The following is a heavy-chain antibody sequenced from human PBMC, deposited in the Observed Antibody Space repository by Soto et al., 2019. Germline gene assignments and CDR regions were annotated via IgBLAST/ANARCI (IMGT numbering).Heavy chain of an antibody. CDR2: ISSSSSYI. V-gene: IGHV3-21*01. D-gene: IGHD1-1*01. J-gene: IGHJ6*02. CDR1: GFTFSSYS. Sequence: EVQLVESGGGMVKPGGSLRLSCAASGFTFSSYSMNWVRQAPGKGLEWVSSISSSSSYIYYAESVKGRFTISRDNAKNSLYLQMNSLRAEDTAVYYCARDDDNYYGIDVWGQGTTVTVSS. CDR3: ARDDDNYYGIDV.